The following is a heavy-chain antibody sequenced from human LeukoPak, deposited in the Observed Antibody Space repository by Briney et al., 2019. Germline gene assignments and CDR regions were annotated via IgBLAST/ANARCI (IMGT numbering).Heavy chain of an antibody. Sequence: GASVKVSCKASGYTFTSYGISWVRQAPGQGLEWMGWISAYNGNTNYVQKLQGRVTMTTDTSTSTAYMELRSLRSDDTAVYYCARVLGGSMVRGDLGWFDPWGQGTLVTVSS. CDR3: ARVLGGSMVRGDLGWFDP. D-gene: IGHD3-10*01. J-gene: IGHJ5*02. CDR1: GYTFTSYG. V-gene: IGHV1-18*01. CDR2: ISAYNGNT.